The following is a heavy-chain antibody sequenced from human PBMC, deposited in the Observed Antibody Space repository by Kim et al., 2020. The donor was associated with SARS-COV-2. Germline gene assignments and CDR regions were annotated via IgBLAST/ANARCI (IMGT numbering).Heavy chain of an antibody. CDR1: GGSISSYY. Sequence: SETLSLTCTVSGGSISSYYWNWSRQPPGKGLEWVWYIYYSGSTNSNPSLKSRVTRSVDTSKNQFSLNLSSVTAADTAVYYCARFKSVAGERETREYYFDYWGQGTLVTVSS. CDR2: IYYSGST. CDR3: ARFKSVAGERETREYYFDY. D-gene: IGHD6-19*01. V-gene: IGHV4-59*01. J-gene: IGHJ4*02.